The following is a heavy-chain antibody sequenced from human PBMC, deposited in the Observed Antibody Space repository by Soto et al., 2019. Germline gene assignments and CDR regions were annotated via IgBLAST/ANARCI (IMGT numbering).Heavy chain of an antibody. CDR1: GGSISSGGYS. J-gene: IGHJ5*02. CDR3: ASDQLEGNSCDP. CDR2: IYHSGST. V-gene: IGHV4-30-2*01. D-gene: IGHD1-1*01. Sequence: QLQLQESGSGLVRPSQTLSLTCAVSGGSISSGGYSWNWIRQPPGKGLGCIGYIYHSGSTLYNPSLRSLVSLSVDKSENQFSLKLISVTAADTAVYYCASDQLEGNSCDPWGQVTLVTVYS.